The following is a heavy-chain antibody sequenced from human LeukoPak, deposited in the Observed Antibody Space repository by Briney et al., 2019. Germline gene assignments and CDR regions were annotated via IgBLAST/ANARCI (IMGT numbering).Heavy chain of an antibody. J-gene: IGHJ4*02. CDR2: INPNSGAT. D-gene: IGHD6-13*01. V-gene: IGHV1-2*02. Sequence: ASVKVSCKASGYTFTDYYMLWVRQAPGQGLDWMGWINPNSGATKYAQKFQGRVTMTRDRSISTAYMELSRLRSDDTAVYYCARGSSSWSTFDYWGQGTLVTVSS. CDR1: GYTFTDYY. CDR3: ARGSSSWSTFDY.